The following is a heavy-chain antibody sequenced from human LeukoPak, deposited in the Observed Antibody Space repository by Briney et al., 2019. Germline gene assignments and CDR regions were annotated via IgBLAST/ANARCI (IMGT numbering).Heavy chain of an antibody. D-gene: IGHD6-19*01. V-gene: IGHV3-64*01. Sequence: GGSLRLSCAASGFTFSTYAMHWVRQAPGKGLEYVSAISSSGGGTFYANSVKGRFTISRDNFKNTLYLQMGSLRAEDMALYYCVRRAPGYSSGWLDYWGQGTLVTVSS. CDR1: GFTFSTYA. CDR3: VRRAPGYSSGWLDY. CDR2: ISSSGGGT. J-gene: IGHJ4*02.